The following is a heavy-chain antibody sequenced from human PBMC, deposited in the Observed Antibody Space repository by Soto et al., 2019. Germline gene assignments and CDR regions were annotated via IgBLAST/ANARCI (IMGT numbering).Heavy chain of an antibody. Sequence: GGSLRLSCAASGFTFSSYAMSWVRQAPGKGLEWVSAISGSGGSTYYADSVKGRFTISRDNSKNTLYLQMNSLRAEDTAVYYCAKFLNFRYNKQTKTDYWGQGTPVTVSS. CDR2: ISGSGGST. V-gene: IGHV3-23*01. D-gene: IGHD1-20*01. CDR3: AKFLNFRYNKQTKTDY. CDR1: GFTFSSYA. J-gene: IGHJ4*02.